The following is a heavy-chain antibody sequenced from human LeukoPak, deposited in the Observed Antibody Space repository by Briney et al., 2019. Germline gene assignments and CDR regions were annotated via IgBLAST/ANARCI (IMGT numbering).Heavy chain of an antibody. CDR2: INHSGST. J-gene: IGHJ4*02. CDR3: ARIREAWDYGNYFDY. CDR1: GGSFSGYC. D-gene: IGHD4-17*01. V-gene: IGHV4-34*01. Sequence: PSETLSLTCAVYGGSFSGYCWSWIRQPPGKGLEWIGEINHSGSTNYNPSLKSRVTISVDTSKNQFFLKLSSVTAADTAVYYCARIREAWDYGNYFDYWGQGTLVTVSS.